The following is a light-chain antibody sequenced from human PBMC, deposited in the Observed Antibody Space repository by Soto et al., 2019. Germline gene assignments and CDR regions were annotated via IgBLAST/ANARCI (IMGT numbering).Light chain of an antibody. CDR2: WAS. V-gene: IGKV4-1*01. CDR3: HQYYSTPFT. Sequence: DIVMTQSPDSLAVSLGERATINCRSSQSLLYSSNNKNYLGWYQRKPGQPPKLLIYWASTRESGVPDRFSGSGSGTDFALTISSLQAEDVAVYYCHQYYSTPFTFGPGTKVDIK. J-gene: IGKJ3*01. CDR1: QSLLYSSNNKNY.